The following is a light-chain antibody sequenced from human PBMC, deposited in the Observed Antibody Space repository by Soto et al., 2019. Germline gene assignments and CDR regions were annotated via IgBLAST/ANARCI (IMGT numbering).Light chain of an antibody. J-gene: IGLJ2*01. Sequence: QSALTQPASVSGSPGQSITISCTGTSRDVGSFNYVSWYQQLPGKAPKVIIYEVSNRLSGVSHRFSGSKSGNTASLTISGLQAEDEADYYCSSYTTPSTVVFGGGTKLTVL. CDR3: SSYTTPSTVV. CDR1: SRDVGSFNY. V-gene: IGLV2-14*01. CDR2: EVS.